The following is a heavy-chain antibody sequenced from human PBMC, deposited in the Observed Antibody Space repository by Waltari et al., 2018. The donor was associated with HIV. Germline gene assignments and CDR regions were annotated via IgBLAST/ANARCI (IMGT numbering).Heavy chain of an antibody. CDR1: GGSLSCYH. Sequence: VQVHQWGAGLLKPSETLSLTCAVYGGSLSCYHWNWIRQPPGKGLEWIGEINHSGITNYNPSLKSRVTISIDTSKNQFSLKLTSVTAADTAVYYCAISEAVAALIDYWGQGTLVTVSS. CDR3: AISEAVAALIDY. CDR2: INHSGIT. V-gene: IGHV4-34*01. D-gene: IGHD6-13*01. J-gene: IGHJ4*02.